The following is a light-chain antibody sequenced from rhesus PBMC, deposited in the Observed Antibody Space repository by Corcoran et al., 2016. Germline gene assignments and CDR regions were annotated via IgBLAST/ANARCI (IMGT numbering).Light chain of an antibody. CDR2: AAS. Sequence: DIQMTQSQSSLSTSVGDRVTITCGASQGISTYLNWYQQKPGKAPKRHIYAASRLESGVPSRFSGIGSGTDFTRTISSLQPEDFATYYCLQYTSDPLTFGGGTKVEIK. CDR3: LQYTSDPLT. V-gene: IGKV1-43*02. CDR1: QGISTY. J-gene: IGKJ4*01.